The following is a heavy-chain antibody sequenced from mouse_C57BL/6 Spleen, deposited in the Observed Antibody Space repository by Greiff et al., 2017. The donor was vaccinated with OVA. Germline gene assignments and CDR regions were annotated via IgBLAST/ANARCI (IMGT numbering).Heavy chain of an antibody. D-gene: IGHD1-1*01. J-gene: IGHJ1*03. CDR1: GFTFSDYG. Sequence: DVKLVESGGGLVKPGGSLKLSCAASGFTFSDYGMHWVRQAPEKGLEWVAYISSGSSTIYYADTVKGRFTISRDNAKNTLFLQMTSLRSEDTAMYYCARTYYYGSSIRYFDVWGTGTTVTVSS. CDR3: ARTYYYGSSIRYFDV. CDR2: ISSGSSTI. V-gene: IGHV5-17*01.